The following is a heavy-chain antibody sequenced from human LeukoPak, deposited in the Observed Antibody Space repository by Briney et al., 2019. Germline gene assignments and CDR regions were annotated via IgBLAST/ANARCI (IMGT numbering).Heavy chain of an antibody. Sequence: PSETLSLTCTVSGGSISSDYWNWIRQPPGKGLEWIGNIYYSGSTNYNPSLKSRVTISMDTSKNQFSLRLSSVTAADTAVYFCASNKGQWLFSDWGQGTLVTVSS. V-gene: IGHV4-59*08. J-gene: IGHJ4*02. D-gene: IGHD6-19*01. CDR3: ASNKGQWLFSD. CDR1: GGSISSDY. CDR2: IYYSGST.